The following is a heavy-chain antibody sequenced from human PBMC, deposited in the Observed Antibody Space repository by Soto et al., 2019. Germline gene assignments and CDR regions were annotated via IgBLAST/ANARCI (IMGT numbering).Heavy chain of an antibody. D-gene: IGHD5-12*01. V-gene: IGHV3-9*01. CDR3: EKDISRDIVATSDY. Sequence: EVQLVESGGGLVQPGRSLRLSCAASGFTFDDYAMHWVRQAPGKGLEWVSGISSNSGSIGYADSVKGRFTISRDNAKNSLYLQMNSLRAEDTAVYYCEKDISRDIVATSDYWGQGTLVTVSS. CDR1: GFTFDDYA. J-gene: IGHJ4*02. CDR2: ISSNSGSI.